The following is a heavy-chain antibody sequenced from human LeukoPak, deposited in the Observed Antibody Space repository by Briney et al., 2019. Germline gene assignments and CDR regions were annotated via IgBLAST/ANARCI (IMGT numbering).Heavy chain of an antibody. CDR2: ISDSGGST. D-gene: IGHD2/OR15-2a*01. V-gene: IGHV3-23*01. J-gene: IGHJ5*02. Sequence: GGSLRLSCAASGFTFSSYGMSWVRQAPGKGLEWVSAISDSGGSTYYADSVKGRFTISRDNSKNTLYLQMNSLRAEDTAVYYCARVPGILYRGWFDPWGQGTLVTVSS. CDR1: GFTFSSYG. CDR3: ARVPGILYRGWFDP.